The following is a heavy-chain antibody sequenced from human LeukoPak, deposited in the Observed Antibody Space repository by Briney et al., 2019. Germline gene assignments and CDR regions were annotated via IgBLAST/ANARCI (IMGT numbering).Heavy chain of an antibody. V-gene: IGHV3-21*04. Sequence: GGSLRLSCAASGFTFSSYSMNWVRQAPGKGLEWVSSISSSSSYIYYADSVKGRFTISRDNSKNTLYLQMNSLRAEDTAVYYCARIVVNGLSNWFDPWGQGTLVTVSS. CDR3: ARIVVNGLSNWFDP. D-gene: IGHD2-21*01. CDR1: GFTFSSYS. CDR2: ISSSSSYI. J-gene: IGHJ5*02.